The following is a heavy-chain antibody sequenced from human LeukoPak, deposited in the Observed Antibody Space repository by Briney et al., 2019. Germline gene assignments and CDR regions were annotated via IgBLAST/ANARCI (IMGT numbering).Heavy chain of an antibody. D-gene: IGHD3-22*01. CDR1: GLTFSSYE. J-gene: IGHJ3*02. V-gene: IGHV3-48*03. Sequence: GGSLRLSCAASGLTFSSYEMNWVRQAPGKGLEWVSYISSSGSSIYYADSVKGRFTISRDNAKKSLYLQMHSLRAEDTAVCYCARDSHKFDSSGYYPDAFDIWGQGTLVHVSS. CDR3: ARDSHKFDSSGYYPDAFDI. CDR2: ISSSGSSI.